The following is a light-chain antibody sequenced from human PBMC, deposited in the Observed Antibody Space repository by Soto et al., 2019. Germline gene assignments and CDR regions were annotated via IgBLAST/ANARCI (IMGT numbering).Light chain of an antibody. CDR1: EIISRW. Sequence: DIQMTQSPSTLSASVGDRVTITCRASEIISRWLAWYQQKPGKAPKLLIYGGSTLESGVPSRFSGSGSGTEFTLTISSLQPDDFATYFCQQYNIYALTFGGGTKVEIK. CDR3: QQYNIYALT. CDR2: GGS. V-gene: IGKV1-5*01. J-gene: IGKJ4*01.